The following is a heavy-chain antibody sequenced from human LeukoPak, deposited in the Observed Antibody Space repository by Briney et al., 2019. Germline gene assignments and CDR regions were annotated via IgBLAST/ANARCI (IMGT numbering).Heavy chain of an antibody. CDR2: ISSSSSTI. V-gene: IGHV3-48*04. D-gene: IGHD5-18*01. Sequence: GGSLRLSCAASGFTFSNYNINWVRQAPGKGLEWVSYISSSSSTIYYADSVKGRFTISRDNAKNSLYLQMNSLRAEDTAVYYCARSPDGYTYGYLCWGQGTLVTVSS. CDR1: GFTFSNYN. CDR3: ARSPDGYTYGYLC. J-gene: IGHJ4*02.